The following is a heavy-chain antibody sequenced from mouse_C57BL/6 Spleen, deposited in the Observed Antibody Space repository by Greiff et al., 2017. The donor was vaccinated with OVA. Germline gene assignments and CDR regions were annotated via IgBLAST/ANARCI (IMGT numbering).Heavy chain of an antibody. CDR1: GYTFTDYE. V-gene: IGHV1-15*01. J-gene: IGHJ3*01. D-gene: IGHD3-3*01. CDR2: IDPETGGT. CDR3: TRGTSWFAY. Sequence: VQVVESGAELVRPGASVTLSCKASGYTFTDYEMHWVKQTPVHGLEWIGAIDPETGGTAYNQKFKGKAILTADKSSSTAYMELRSLTSEDSAVYYCTRGTSWFAYWGQGTLVTVSA.